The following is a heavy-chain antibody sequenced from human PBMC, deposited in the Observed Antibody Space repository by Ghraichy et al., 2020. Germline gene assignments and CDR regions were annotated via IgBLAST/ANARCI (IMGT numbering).Heavy chain of an antibody. CDR2: IGGTGRST. Sequence: ESQNISCAASGFTFSSYAMSWVRQAPGKGLEWVSAIGGTGRSTYYADSVRGRFTISRDNSKNTLCLQMNSLRAEDTAVYYCAKKVAVTPTGAFDIWGQGTMVTVSS. V-gene: IGHV3-23*01. J-gene: IGHJ3*02. D-gene: IGHD2-21*02. CDR1: GFTFSSYA. CDR3: AKKVAVTPTGAFDI.